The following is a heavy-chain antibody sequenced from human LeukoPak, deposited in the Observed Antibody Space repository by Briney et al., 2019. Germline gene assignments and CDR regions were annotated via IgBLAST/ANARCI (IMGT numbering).Heavy chain of an antibody. Sequence: GGSLRLSCVASTFTFSNSYMSWIRQAPGKGLEWISYISSSAGTIFYADSVEGRFTVSRDNTKNSLYLQMNALRADDTAVYYCARTIGTGPLGHLDYWGQGTLVTVSS. CDR2: ISSSAGTI. CDR3: ARTIGTGPLGHLDY. V-gene: IGHV3-11*01. CDR1: TFTFSNSY. J-gene: IGHJ4*02. D-gene: IGHD3/OR15-3a*01.